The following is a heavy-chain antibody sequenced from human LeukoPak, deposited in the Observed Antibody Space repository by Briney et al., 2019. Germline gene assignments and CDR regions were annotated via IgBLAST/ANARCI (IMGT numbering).Heavy chain of an antibody. CDR2: INPSGGST. CDR1: GYTFTSYY. CDR3: ARDSGPSYDSSDYYYPGDY. J-gene: IGHJ4*02. V-gene: IGHV1-46*01. D-gene: IGHD3-22*01. Sequence: GASVKVSCKASGYTFTSYYMHWVRQAPGQGLEWMAIINPSGGSTSYAQKFQGRVTMTRDTSTSTVYMELSSLRSEDTAVYYCARDSGPSYDSSDYYYPGDYWGQGTLVTVSS.